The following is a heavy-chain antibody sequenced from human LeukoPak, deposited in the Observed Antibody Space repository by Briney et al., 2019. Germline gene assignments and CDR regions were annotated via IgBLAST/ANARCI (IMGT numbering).Heavy chain of an antibody. CDR1: GFTFSSYA. J-gene: IGHJ3*02. Sequence: GRSLRLSCAASGFTFSSYAMHWVRQAPGKGLEWVAVISYDGSNKYYADSVKGRFTISRDNSKNTLYLQMNSLRAEDTAVYYCARPNYDYGGNLADAFDIWGQGTMVTVSS. CDR2: ISYDGSNK. D-gene: IGHD4-23*01. CDR3: ARPNYDYGGNLADAFDI. V-gene: IGHV3-30-3*01.